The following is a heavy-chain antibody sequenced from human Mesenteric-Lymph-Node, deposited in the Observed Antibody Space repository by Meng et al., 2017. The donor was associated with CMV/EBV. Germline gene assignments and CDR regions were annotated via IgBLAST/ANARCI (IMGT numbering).Heavy chain of an antibody. CDR1: GFAFGRSA. J-gene: IGHJ4*02. CDR2: LSGSGGST. CDR3: ARSVSVADTIDY. V-gene: IGHV3-23*01. D-gene: IGHD6-19*01. Sequence: SCAASGFAFGRSAMGWVGRAPGKGLEWVSTLSGSGGSTYYADYVKGRFTISRDNSRNTLYLQMNSLRAEDTAIYYCARSVSVADTIDYWGQGTLVTVSS.